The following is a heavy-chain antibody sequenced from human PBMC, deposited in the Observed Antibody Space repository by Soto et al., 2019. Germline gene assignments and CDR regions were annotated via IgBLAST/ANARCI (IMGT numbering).Heavy chain of an antibody. J-gene: IGHJ6*02. CDR1: GGSISSSSYY. D-gene: IGHD3-10*01. CDR3: ARLRYRQWFGELLFEYYGMDV. Sequence: SETLSLTCTVSGGSISSSSYYWGWIRQPPGKGLEWIGSIYYSGSTYYNPSLKSRVTISVDTSKNQFSLKLSSVTAADTAVYYCARLRYRQWFGELLFEYYGMDVWGQGTTVTVSS. CDR2: IYYSGST. V-gene: IGHV4-39*01.